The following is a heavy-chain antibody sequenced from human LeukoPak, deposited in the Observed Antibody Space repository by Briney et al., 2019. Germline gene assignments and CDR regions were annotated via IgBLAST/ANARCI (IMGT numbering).Heavy chain of an antibody. Sequence: SETLSLTCAVYGGSFSGYYWSWIRQPPGKGLEWIGEIYHSGSTNYNPSLKSRVTISVDKSKNQFSLKLSSVTAADTAVYYCASGAAAGNLNYWGQGTLVTVSS. D-gene: IGHD6-13*01. V-gene: IGHV4-34*01. CDR2: IYHSGST. J-gene: IGHJ4*02. CDR1: GGSFSGYY. CDR3: ASGAAAGNLNY.